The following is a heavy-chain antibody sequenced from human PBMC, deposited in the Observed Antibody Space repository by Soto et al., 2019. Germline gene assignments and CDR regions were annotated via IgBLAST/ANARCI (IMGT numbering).Heavy chain of an antibody. CDR2: IKSKTDGGTT. Sequence: PGGSLRLSCAASGFTFINAWMNWVRQAPGKGLEWVGRIKSKTDGGTTDYAAPVKGRFTISRDDSKNTLYLQMNSLKTEDTAVYYCTTTVIYSGYDWVFDYWGQGTLVTSPQ. J-gene: IGHJ4*02. D-gene: IGHD5-12*01. V-gene: IGHV3-15*01. CDR1: GFTFINAW. CDR3: TTTVIYSGYDWVFDY.